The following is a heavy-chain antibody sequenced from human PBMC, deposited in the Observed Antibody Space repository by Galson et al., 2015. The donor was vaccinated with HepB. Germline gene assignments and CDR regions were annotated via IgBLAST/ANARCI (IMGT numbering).Heavy chain of an antibody. CDR2: IKSKTDGGTT. J-gene: IGHJ4*02. D-gene: IGHD3-22*01. Sequence: PLRLSCAASGFTFSNAWMNWVRQAPGKGLEWVGRIKSKTDGGTTDYAAPVKVRFTISRDDSKNTLYLQMNSLKTKDTAVYYCTTDQNYYDSSGYHIAYFDYWGQGTLVTVSS. CDR3: TTDQNYYDSSGYHIAYFDY. V-gene: IGHV3-15*07. CDR1: GFTFSNAW.